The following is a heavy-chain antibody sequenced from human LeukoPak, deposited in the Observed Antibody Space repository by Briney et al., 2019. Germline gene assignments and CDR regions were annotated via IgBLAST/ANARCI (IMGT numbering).Heavy chain of an antibody. J-gene: IGHJ4*02. Sequence: GESLKISCKGSGYSFTSYWIGWVRQVPGKGLQWMGIIYPGDSDTRYSPSFQGQVTISADKSISTAYLQWSSLKASDTAMYYCARLMITFGGVIVPFDYWGQGTLVTVSS. CDR2: IYPGDSDT. CDR1: GYSFTSYW. V-gene: IGHV5-51*01. D-gene: IGHD3-16*02. CDR3: ARLMITFGGVIVPFDY.